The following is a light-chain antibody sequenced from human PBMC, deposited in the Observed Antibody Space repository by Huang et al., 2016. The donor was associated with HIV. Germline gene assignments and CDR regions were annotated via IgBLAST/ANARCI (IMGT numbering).Light chain of an antibody. V-gene: IGKV2-29*02. J-gene: IGKJ2*01. CDR2: EVS. CDR1: QGLLYREKIY. Sequence: DIVMTQTPLSLSVTPGQPASISCKSSQGLLYREKIYLYWYLQKPGQSPQLLIYEVSNRFSGVPDRFSGSGSPTDFPLKISRVETEDVGVYYCMQGKQLPYTFGQGTRLEIK. CDR3: MQGKQLPYT.